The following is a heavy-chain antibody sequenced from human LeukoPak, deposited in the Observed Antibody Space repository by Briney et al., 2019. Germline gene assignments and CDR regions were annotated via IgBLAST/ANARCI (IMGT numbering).Heavy chain of an antibody. J-gene: IGHJ4*02. CDR2: IYYSGNT. Sequence: SETLSLTCTISGGSISSYYWSWIRQPPGKGLEWIGYIYYSGNTNYNPSLKSRVTMSVDTSKNQFSLKLSSVTAADTAIYFCARGFCSGGTCYRTFFDYWGQGTLVTVSS. CDR3: ARGFCSGGTCYRTFFDY. V-gene: IGHV4-59*01. D-gene: IGHD2-15*01. CDR1: GGSISSYY.